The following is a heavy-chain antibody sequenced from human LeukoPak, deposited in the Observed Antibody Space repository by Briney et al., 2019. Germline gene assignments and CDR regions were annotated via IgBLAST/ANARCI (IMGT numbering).Heavy chain of an antibody. CDR3: ARDAWGDSSGHDAFDI. J-gene: IGHJ3*02. Sequence: GASVKVSCKASGGTFSSYAISWVRQAPGQGLEWMGGIIPIFGTANYAQKFQGRVTITADKSTSTAYMELSSLRSEDSAVYYCARDAWGDSSGHDAFDIWGQGTMVTVSS. D-gene: IGHD3-22*01. CDR1: GGTFSSYA. CDR2: IIPIFGTA. V-gene: IGHV1-69*06.